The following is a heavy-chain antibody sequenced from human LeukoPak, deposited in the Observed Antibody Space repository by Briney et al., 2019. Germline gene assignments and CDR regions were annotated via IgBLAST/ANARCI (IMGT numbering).Heavy chain of an antibody. J-gene: IGHJ5*02. D-gene: IGHD2-15*01. V-gene: IGHV1-69*13. Sequence: ASVKVSCKASVGTFSSYAISWVRQAPGQGLEWMGGIIPIFGTANYAQKFQGRVTITADESTSTAYMELSSLRSEDTAVYYCARSDRYCSGGSCYAWGQGTLVTVSS. CDR1: VGTFSSYA. CDR3: ARSDRYCSGGSCYA. CDR2: IIPIFGTA.